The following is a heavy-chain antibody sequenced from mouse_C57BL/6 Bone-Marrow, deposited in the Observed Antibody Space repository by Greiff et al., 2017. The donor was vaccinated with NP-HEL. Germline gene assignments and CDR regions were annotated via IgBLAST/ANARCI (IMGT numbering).Heavy chain of an antibody. V-gene: IGHV6-6*01. CDR1: GFTFSDAW. J-gene: IGHJ4*01. CDR3: TRPPYYASRGYAMDY. CDR2: IRNKANNHAT. D-gene: IGHD1-1*01. Sequence: EVHLVESGGGLVQPGGSMKLSCAASGFTFSDAWMDWVRQSPEKGLEWVAEIRNKANNHATYYAESVKGRFTISRDDSKSSVYLQMNSLRAEDTGIYYCTRPPYYASRGYAMDYWGQGTSVTVSS.